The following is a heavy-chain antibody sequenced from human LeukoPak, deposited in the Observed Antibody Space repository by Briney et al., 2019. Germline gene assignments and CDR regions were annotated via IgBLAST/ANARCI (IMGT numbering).Heavy chain of an antibody. CDR2: IWYDGSKK. D-gene: IGHD5-18*01. Sequence: PGGSLRLSCAASGFTFSSYGMHWVRQAPGKGQGRVAVIWYDGSKKYEADSVKGRITISRDNSKNTLYLQMNSLRAEDTAVYYCAKRGYSYDFDYWGQGTLVTVSS. J-gene: IGHJ4*02. CDR1: GFTFSSYG. V-gene: IGHV3-33*06. CDR3: AKRGYSYDFDY.